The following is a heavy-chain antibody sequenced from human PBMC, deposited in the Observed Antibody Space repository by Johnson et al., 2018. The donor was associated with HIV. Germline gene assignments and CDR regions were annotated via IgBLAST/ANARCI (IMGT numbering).Heavy chain of an antibody. V-gene: IGHV3-30*14. CDR3: ARDGESQQLPLGDAFDV. CDR2: VSYDGSTK. CDR1: GFTFTSYA. J-gene: IGHJ3*01. Sequence: QVQLVESGGGVVQPGRSLRLSCAASGFTFTSYAMHWVRQAPGKGLEWVAVVSYDGSTKYYADSVKGRFTISRDNSKNTLYLQMNSLRAEDTAMYYCARDGESQQLPLGDAFDVWGQGTMVIVSS. D-gene: IGHD6-13*01.